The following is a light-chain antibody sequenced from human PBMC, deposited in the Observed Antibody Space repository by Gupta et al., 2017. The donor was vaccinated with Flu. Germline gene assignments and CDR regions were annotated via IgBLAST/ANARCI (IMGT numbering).Light chain of an antibody. V-gene: IGKV1-39*01. CDR2: GAS. CDR3: QQSYSIVT. Sequence: DIQMTQSPSSLSASVGDRVTSTCRASQNIDKYVNWYQQKAGKAPKLLMYGASSLQSGVPSRFSGSGYGKDFTLTSNQRQHEDFANYYGQQSYSIVTFGGGTKVEIK. J-gene: IGKJ4*01. CDR1: QNIDKY.